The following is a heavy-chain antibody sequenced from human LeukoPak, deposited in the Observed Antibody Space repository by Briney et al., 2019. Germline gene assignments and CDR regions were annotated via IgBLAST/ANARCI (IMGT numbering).Heavy chain of an antibody. CDR1: GGTFSSYA. CDR2: IIPILGIA. J-gene: IGHJ4*02. CDR3: ARSGNSWSFDY. D-gene: IGHD2-21*02. V-gene: IGHV1-69*04. Sequence: ASVKVSCKASGGTFSSYAISWVRQAPGQGLEWMGRIIPILGIANYAQKFQGRVTITADKSTSTAYMELSSLRSEDTAVYYCARSGNSWSFDYWGQGALVTVSS.